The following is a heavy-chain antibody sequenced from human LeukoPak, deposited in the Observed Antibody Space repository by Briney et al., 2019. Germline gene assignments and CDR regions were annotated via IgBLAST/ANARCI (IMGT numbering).Heavy chain of an antibody. CDR2: ISDSGGRT. V-gene: IGHV3-23*01. CDR3: AKDVSRILTGARNYFDS. J-gene: IGHJ4*02. Sequence: GGSLRLSCAASGLTFSSYAMSWVRQAPGKGLEWVSVISDSGGRTYYADSVKGRFTISRDNSKNTLYLQMNSLRAEDTAVYYCAKDVSRILTGARNYFDSWGQGTLVTVSS. D-gene: IGHD3-9*01. CDR1: GLTFSSYA.